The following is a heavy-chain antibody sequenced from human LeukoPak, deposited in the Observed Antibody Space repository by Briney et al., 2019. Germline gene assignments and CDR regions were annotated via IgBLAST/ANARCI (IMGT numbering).Heavy chain of an antibody. CDR3: AKSYYYHSGSFDY. CDR1: GFTFSTFN. J-gene: IGHJ4*02. Sequence: GGSLRLSCAASGFTFSTFNMHWVRQAPGKGLEWVAVFSSDGRSTFYAESVQGRFTLSRDSSKNTLSLQMNSLRAEDTAVYYCAKSYYYHSGSFDYWGQGTLVTVSS. D-gene: IGHD3-10*01. CDR2: FSSDGRST. V-gene: IGHV3-30*18.